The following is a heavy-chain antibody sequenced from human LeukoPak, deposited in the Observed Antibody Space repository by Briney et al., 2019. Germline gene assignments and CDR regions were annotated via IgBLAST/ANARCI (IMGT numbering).Heavy chain of an antibody. CDR1: GGSFSGYY. CDR3: AREYCSGGSCYGAVDY. Sequence: SETLSLTRAVYGGSFSGYYWSWIRQPPGKGLEWIGEINHSGSTNYNPSLKSRVTISVDTSKNQFSLKLSSVTAADTAVYYCAREYCSGGSCYGAVDYWGQGTLVTVSS. CDR2: INHSGST. V-gene: IGHV4-34*01. D-gene: IGHD2-15*01. J-gene: IGHJ4*02.